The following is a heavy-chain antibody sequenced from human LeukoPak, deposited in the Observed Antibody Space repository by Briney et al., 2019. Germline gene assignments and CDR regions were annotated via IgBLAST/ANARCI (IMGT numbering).Heavy chain of an antibody. D-gene: IGHD3-22*01. Sequence: GGSLRLSCAASGFTFSSYALHWVRQAPGKGLEWVAVISYDGNNKYYADSVKGRFTISRDNSKNTLYLQMNSLRAEDTAVYYCAKDPDYYDSSGPFDYWGQGTLVTVSS. CDR1: GFTFSSYA. J-gene: IGHJ4*02. V-gene: IGHV3-30-3*01. CDR2: ISYDGNNK. CDR3: AKDPDYYDSSGPFDY.